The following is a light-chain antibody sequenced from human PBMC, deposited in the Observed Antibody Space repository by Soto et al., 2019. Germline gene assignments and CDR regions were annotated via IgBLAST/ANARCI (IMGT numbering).Light chain of an antibody. J-gene: IGKJ1*01. CDR3: QQYSSLPRT. Sequence: EIVLPQYPATLSLSPGERSTLSCMASQIVSGKYLAWYHQRPGQAPRVLIHSASSRATGIPDRFTGSGSGTDFTLTITRLEPEDFGVYYCQQYSSLPRTFGQGTKVE. CDR1: QIVSGKY. CDR2: SAS. V-gene: IGKV3-20*01.